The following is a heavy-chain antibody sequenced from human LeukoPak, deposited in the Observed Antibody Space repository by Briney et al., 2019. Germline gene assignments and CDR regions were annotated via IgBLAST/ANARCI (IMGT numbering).Heavy chain of an antibody. CDR3: AKRIVGATIDY. Sequence: GGSLRLSCAASRFTFNTYWMHWVRQAPGKGLVWVSRIDRDGYSTAYAYSVKGRFTISRDNAKNTLYLQMNSLRAEDTAVYYCAKRIVGATIDYWGQGTLVTVSS. V-gene: IGHV3-74*01. D-gene: IGHD1-26*01. CDR1: RFTFNTYW. CDR2: IDRDGYST. J-gene: IGHJ4*02.